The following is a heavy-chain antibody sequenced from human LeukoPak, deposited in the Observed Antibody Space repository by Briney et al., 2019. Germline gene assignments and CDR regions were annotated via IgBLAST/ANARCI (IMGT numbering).Heavy chain of an antibody. D-gene: IGHD4-17*01. Sequence: GGSLRLSCAASGFTFSAYSMNWVRQAPGKGLEWVSYISGGDNTKYYADSVKGRFTISRDNANGLLYLQMSSLGDEDTAIYYCAREGYNDYGTRYFDYWGQGTLVTVSS. V-gene: IGHV3-48*02. CDR3: AREGYNDYGTRYFDY. J-gene: IGHJ4*02. CDR1: GFTFSAYS. CDR2: ISGGDNTK.